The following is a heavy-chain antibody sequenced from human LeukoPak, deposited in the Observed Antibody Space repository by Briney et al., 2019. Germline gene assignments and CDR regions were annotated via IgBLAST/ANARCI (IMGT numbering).Heavy chain of an antibody. CDR2: ISSSSSYI. J-gene: IGHJ4*02. Sequence: GGSLRLSCAASGFTFSSYSMNWVRQAPGKGLEWVSSISSSSSYIYYADSVKGRFTISRDNAKNSLYLQMNSLRAEDTAVYYCARGGTVVVTATDYWGQGTLVTVSS. V-gene: IGHV3-21*01. CDR1: GFTFSSYS. CDR3: ARGGTVVVTATDY. D-gene: IGHD2-21*02.